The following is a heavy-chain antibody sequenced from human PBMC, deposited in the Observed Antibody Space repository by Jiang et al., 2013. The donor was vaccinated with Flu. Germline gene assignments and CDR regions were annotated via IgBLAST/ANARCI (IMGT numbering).Heavy chain of an antibody. CDR2: INLNSGIT. CDR3: ATDRGAIDF. J-gene: IGHJ3*01. CDR1: GFKFTAYY. Sequence: SGAEVKKPGASVKVTCKASGFKFTAYYMHWVRRAPGQGLEWMGWINLNSGITSYSQSFQGRVTLTRDTSITTVYMELSRLKTDDTAIYYCATDRGAIDFWGPGTMVTVSS. V-gene: IGHV1-2*02.